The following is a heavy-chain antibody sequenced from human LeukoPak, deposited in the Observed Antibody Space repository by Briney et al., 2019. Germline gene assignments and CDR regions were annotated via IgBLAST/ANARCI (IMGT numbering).Heavy chain of an antibody. Sequence: SETLSLTCTVSGGSISSYYWSWIRQPPVKGLEWIGYIYYSGSTNYNPSLKSRVTISVDTSKNQFSLKLSSVTAADTAVYYCARVHDYGDYRLDYWGQGTLVTVSS. CDR2: IYYSGST. CDR1: GGSISSYY. D-gene: IGHD4-17*01. CDR3: ARVHDYGDYRLDY. V-gene: IGHV4-59*01. J-gene: IGHJ4*02.